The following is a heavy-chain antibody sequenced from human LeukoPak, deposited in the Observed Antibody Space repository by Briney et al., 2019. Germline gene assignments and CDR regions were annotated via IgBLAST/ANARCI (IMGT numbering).Heavy chain of an antibody. CDR2: IDWADDK. Sequence: AAGPSLVKATQTLTLTFTFSGFSLSSSGMRVSWIRQPPGKAVEWLARIDWADDKFYSTSLKTRLTISNDTSKNQVVLTMTHMDPVDTATYYCARISSSSGNDYFDYWGQGTLVTVSS. CDR3: ARISSSSGNDYFDY. J-gene: IGHJ4*02. CDR1: GFSLSSSGMR. D-gene: IGHD6-6*01. V-gene: IGHV2-70*04.